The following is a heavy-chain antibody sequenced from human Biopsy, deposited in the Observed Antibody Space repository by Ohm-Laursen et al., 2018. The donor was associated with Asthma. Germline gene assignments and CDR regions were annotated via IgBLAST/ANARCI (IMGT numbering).Heavy chain of an antibody. CDR3: ARGYYGDFHD. CDR2: VYWTGST. D-gene: IGHD3-3*01. J-gene: IGHJ1*01. Sequence: SETLSLTCSVYGGSISSFYWSWIRQSPEKGLEWMGYVYWTGSTNYNPSLKSRVTMSVDTSKNQFSLEVRSVTAADTAVYYCARGYYGDFHDWGQGNLVIASS. V-gene: IGHV4-59*01. CDR1: GGSISSFY.